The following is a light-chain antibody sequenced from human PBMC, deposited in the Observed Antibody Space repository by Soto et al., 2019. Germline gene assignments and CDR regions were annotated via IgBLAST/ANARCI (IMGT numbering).Light chain of an antibody. J-gene: IGLJ3*02. CDR1: SSNVGRYNF. V-gene: IGLV2-23*02. CDR2: EVS. Sequence: QSVLTQPASVSGSRGQSITISCTGTSSNVGRYNFVSWYRQYPGRGPELIIYEVSQRPSTFFNRFSASKSGNTASLTVSDLQSDDEADYYCCSYAGNNTVVFGGGTKLTVL. CDR3: CSYAGNNTVV.